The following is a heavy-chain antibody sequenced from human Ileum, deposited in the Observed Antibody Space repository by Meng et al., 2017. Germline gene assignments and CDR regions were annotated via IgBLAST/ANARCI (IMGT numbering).Heavy chain of an antibody. J-gene: IGHJ4*02. D-gene: IGHD3-22*01. CDR3: ARGKEIVTMIVSHWDYFDY. CDR2: NNHSGIT. V-gene: IGHV4-34*01. Sequence: LWHPSGTLILPVACLGGSFVGFYVSTIRTPPGKGLEWIWENNHSGITTSTPSLKSRVTISEDTSKHQFSLMLSSVTAADTAVYYCARGKEIVTMIVSHWDYFDYWGQGTLVTVSS. CDR1: GGSFVGFY.